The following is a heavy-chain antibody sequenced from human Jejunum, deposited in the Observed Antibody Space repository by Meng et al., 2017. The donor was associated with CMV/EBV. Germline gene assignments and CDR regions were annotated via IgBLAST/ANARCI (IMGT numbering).Heavy chain of an antibody. Sequence: GCFSGYYWSWIRQPPGKGLEWIGDINHSGSTNYNPSLKSRLTISVDTSKKQVSLKLSSVTAADTAVYYCARAGRTIYGVIHYYFDYWGQGTLVTVS. CDR3: ARAGRTIYGVIHYYFDY. CDR2: INHSGST. CDR1: GCFSGYY. D-gene: IGHD3-3*01. J-gene: IGHJ4*02. V-gene: IGHV4-34*01.